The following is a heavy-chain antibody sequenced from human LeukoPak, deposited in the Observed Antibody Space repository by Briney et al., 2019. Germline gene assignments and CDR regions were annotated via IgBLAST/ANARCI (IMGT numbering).Heavy chain of an antibody. D-gene: IGHD2-21*02. CDR3: ASVTYDAFDI. V-gene: IGHV4-38-2*01. CDR1: GYSISSGYY. CDR2: IYHSGST. J-gene: IGHJ3*02. Sequence: SETLSLTCAVSGYSISSGYYWGWIRQPPGKGLEWIGSIYHSGSTYYNPSLKSRVTISVDTSKNQFSLKLSSVTAADTAVYYCASVTYDAFDILGQGTMVTVSS.